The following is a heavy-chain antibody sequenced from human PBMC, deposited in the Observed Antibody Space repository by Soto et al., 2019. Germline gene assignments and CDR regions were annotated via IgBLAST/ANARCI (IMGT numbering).Heavy chain of an antibody. V-gene: IGHV3-33*01. CDR1: GFTFSSYG. J-gene: IGHJ3*02. CDR2: IWYDGSNK. D-gene: IGHD3-10*01. CDR3: ARASLGRAHAFDI. Sequence: GGSLRLSCAASGFTFSSYGIHWVRQAPGKGLEWVAVIWYDGSNKYYADSVKGRFTISRGNSKNTLYLQMNSLRAEDTAVYYCARASLGRAHAFDIWGQGTMVTVSS.